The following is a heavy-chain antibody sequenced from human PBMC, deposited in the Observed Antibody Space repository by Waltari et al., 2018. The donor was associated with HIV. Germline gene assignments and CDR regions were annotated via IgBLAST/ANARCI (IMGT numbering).Heavy chain of an antibody. CDR2: INPDNGGT. Sequence: QVQLVQSGAEVKKPGASVKISCKASGYTFTGYYMHWVRQAPGQGLEWMGWINPDNGGTKYAQKFQGRVTMTRDTSTSTAYMEVSRLRSDDTAVYYCARDICNGGSCYSYYFDYWGQGTLVTVSS. J-gene: IGHJ4*02. V-gene: IGHV1-2*02. CDR3: ARDICNGGSCYSYYFDY. D-gene: IGHD2-15*01. CDR1: GYTFTGYY.